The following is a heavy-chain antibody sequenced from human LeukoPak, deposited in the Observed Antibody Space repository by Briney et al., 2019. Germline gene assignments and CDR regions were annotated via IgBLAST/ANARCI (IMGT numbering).Heavy chain of an antibody. CDR2: IWYDGSNK. Sequence: GGSLRLSCAVSGFTFSSYGMHWVRQAPGKGLEWVAVIWYDGSNKYYADSVKGRFTISRDSSKNTLYLQMNSLRAEDTAVYYCARTRYSGYEFFDYWGQGTLVTVSS. CDR1: GFTFSSYG. D-gene: IGHD5-12*01. J-gene: IGHJ4*02. V-gene: IGHV3-33*01. CDR3: ARTRYSGYEFFDY.